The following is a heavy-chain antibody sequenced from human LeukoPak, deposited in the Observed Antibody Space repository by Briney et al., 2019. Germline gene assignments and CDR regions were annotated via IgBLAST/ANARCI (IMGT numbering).Heavy chain of an antibody. CDR3: AGSTVTTVSYYYGMDV. J-gene: IGHJ6*02. CDR1: GFTFSSYA. D-gene: IGHD4-17*01. Sequence: GGSLRLSCPASGFTFSSYAMSWVRPAAGKGLEWVSAISCSGGRTYYADSVKGRFTISRDNSKNTLYLQMNSLRAEDTAVYYCAGSTVTTVSYYYGMDVWGQGTTVTVSS. V-gene: IGHV3-23*01. CDR2: ISCSGGRT.